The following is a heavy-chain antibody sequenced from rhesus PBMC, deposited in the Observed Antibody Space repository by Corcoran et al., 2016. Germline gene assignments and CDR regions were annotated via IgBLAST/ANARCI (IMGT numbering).Heavy chain of an antibody. CDR2: NKNKDECGRA. CDR3: AREGGRSFDY. Sequence: EVQLVESGGGLVQPGGSLRLSCAVSGFTFSNYWMSWVHQTPGKGLGWVGFNKNKDECGRAAYAESVKGRFSISRDDSKNTLYLQMNSLKTEDTAVYYCAREGGRSFDYWGQGVLVTVSS. CDR1: GFTFSNYW. J-gene: IGHJ4*01. V-gene: IGHV3S11*01. D-gene: IGHD1-44*02.